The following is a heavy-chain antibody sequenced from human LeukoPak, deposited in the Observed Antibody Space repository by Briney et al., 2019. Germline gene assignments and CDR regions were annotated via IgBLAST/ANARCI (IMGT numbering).Heavy chain of an antibody. V-gene: IGHV5-51*01. J-gene: IGHJ4*02. CDR2: IYPGDSDT. CDR1: GYSSSSCW. CDR3: ARSSWFGELSPYFDY. D-gene: IGHD3-10*01. Sequence: GESLKISCKASGYSSSSCWIDWLRRMPGKRLEWMGCIYPGDSDTRYSPSFQGQVPISADKSISTAYLRWSSLKASDTAMYYCARSSWFGELSPYFDYWGQGTLVTVSS.